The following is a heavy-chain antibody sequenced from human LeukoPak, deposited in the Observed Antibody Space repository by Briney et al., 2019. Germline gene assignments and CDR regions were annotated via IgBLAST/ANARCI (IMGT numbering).Heavy chain of an antibody. Sequence: ASVKVSCKASGYTFTSYYMHWVRQAPGQGLEWMGIINPSGGSTSYARKFQGRVTMTRDTSTSTVYMELSSLRSEDTAVYYCARDQTTQTYYDYVLEDRAAFDIWGQGTMVTVSS. CDR3: ARDQTTQTYYDYVLEDRAAFDI. D-gene: IGHD3-16*01. V-gene: IGHV1-46*01. CDR1: GYTFTSYY. J-gene: IGHJ3*02. CDR2: INPSGGST.